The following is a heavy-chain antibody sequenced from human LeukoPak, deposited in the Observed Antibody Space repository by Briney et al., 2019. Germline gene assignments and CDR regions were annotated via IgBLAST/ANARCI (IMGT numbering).Heavy chain of an antibody. CDR3: ARANDIVVVPAAIGIDAFDI. V-gene: IGHV3-7*01. CDR1: GFTFSSYW. D-gene: IGHD2-2*02. J-gene: IGHJ3*02. CDR2: IKQDGSEK. Sequence: PSGGSLRLSCAASGFTFSSYWMSWVRQAPGKGLEWVANIKQDGSEKYYVDSVKGRFTISRDNAKNSLYLQMNSLRAEDTAVYYCARANDIVVVPAAIGIDAFDIWGQGTMVTVSS.